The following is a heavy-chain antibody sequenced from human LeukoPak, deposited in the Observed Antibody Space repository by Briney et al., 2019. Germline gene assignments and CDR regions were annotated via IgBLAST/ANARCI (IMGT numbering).Heavy chain of an antibody. Sequence: TGGTLRLSCAASGFTFNNYGMSWVRQAPGKGLEWVSTITGSGTTTYYADSVQGRFTISRDNSNNTLYLQMNSLRAGDTALYYCAKESLRGHSYGFDNWGQGTLVTVSS. CDR3: AKESLRGHSYGFDN. J-gene: IGHJ4*02. CDR1: GFTFNNYG. CDR2: ITGSGTTT. D-gene: IGHD5-18*01. V-gene: IGHV3-23*01.